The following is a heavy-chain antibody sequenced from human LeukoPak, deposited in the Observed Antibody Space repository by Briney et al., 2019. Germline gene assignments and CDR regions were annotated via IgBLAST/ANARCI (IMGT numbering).Heavy chain of an antibody. Sequence: GGSLRLSCGAPGFTFSSYAMNWVRQAPGKGLEWVSTISGDGGATHYADSVKGRFTIARANSKNTLFLQMNSLRAEDTAVYYCAKSGSRDWDYFEYWGQGTLATASS. CDR1: GFTFSSYA. D-gene: IGHD2-15*01. CDR2: ISGDGGAT. CDR3: AKSGSRDWDYFEY. J-gene: IGHJ4*02. V-gene: IGHV3-23*01.